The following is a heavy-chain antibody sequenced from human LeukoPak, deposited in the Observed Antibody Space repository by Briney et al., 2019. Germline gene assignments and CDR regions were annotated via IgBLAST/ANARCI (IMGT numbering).Heavy chain of an antibody. D-gene: IGHD3-22*01. CDR1: GYSFNSYG. J-gene: IGHJ3*01. V-gene: IGHV1-18*01. Sequence: ASVTVSCKASGYSFNSYGISWVRQAPGQGLEWMGWISAYDGDTNYEQKLQGRVTLTTDTSTSTVYMELRSKRSDDTAVYYCARDYYYDSNGYPDDTFDVWGQGTMLTVSS. CDR2: ISAYDGDT. CDR3: ARDYYYDSNGYPDDTFDV.